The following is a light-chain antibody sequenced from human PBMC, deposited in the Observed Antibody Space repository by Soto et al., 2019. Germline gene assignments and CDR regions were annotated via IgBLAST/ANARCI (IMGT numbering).Light chain of an antibody. CDR3: QQYGVSPLT. J-gene: IGKJ3*01. Sequence: EIVLTQSPGTLSLSPGDTATVSCRATESLITKALAWYQQKPGQAPRLLIYGAFTRDAAIPDRFNGSGSGTDFALTISRLELEDSAVYYCQQYGVSPLTFGPGTKVEIK. V-gene: IGKV3-20*01. CDR1: ESLITKA. CDR2: GAF.